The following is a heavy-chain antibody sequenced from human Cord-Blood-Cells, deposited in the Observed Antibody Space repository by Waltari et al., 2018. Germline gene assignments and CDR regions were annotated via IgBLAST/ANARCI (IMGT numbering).Heavy chain of an antibody. V-gene: IGHV1-69*12. J-gene: IGHJ1*01. Sequence: QVQLVQSGAEVKKPGSSVKVSCKAPGGTFSSYAISWVRQAPGHGLAWMGGIIPIFGTANYAQKFQGRVTITADESTSTAYMELSSLRSEDTAVYYCARDPHSSSYGSGQHWGQGTLVTVSS. CDR3: ARDPHSSSYGSGQH. CDR2: IIPIFGTA. D-gene: IGHD6-6*01. CDR1: GGTFSSYA.